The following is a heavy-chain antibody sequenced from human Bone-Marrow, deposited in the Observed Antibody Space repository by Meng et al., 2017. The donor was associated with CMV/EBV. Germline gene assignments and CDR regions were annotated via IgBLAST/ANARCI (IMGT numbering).Heavy chain of an antibody. D-gene: IGHD2-8*01. CDR2: IIPIFGTA. CDR3: ASGDCTNGVCYNWDY. Sequence: SVKVSCKASGGTFSSYAISWVRQAPGQGLEWMGGIIPIFGTANYAQKFQGRVTITTDESTSTAYMELSSLRSEDTAVYYCASGDCTNGVCYNWDYWGQGPLVTVSS. V-gene: IGHV1-69*05. J-gene: IGHJ4*02. CDR1: GGTFSSYA.